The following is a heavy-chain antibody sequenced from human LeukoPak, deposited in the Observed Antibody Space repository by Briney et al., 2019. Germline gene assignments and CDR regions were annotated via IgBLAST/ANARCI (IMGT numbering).Heavy chain of an antibody. D-gene: IGHD6-19*01. Sequence: VASVKVSCKASGYTFTSYDINWVRQATGQGLEWMGWMNPNSGNTGYAQKFQGRVTMTRNTSISTAYMELSSLRSEDTAVYYCARDRKIFQYSSGWYRSGATYYFDYWGQGTLVTVSS. CDR3: ARDRKIFQYSSGWYRSGATYYFDY. CDR2: MNPNSGNT. J-gene: IGHJ4*02. V-gene: IGHV1-8*01. CDR1: GYTFTSYD.